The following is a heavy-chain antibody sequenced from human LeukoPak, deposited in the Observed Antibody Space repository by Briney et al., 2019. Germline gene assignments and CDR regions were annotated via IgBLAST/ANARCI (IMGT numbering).Heavy chain of an antibody. CDR1: GYTFTSYD. CDR2: MNPNSGNT. Sequence: ASVKVSCKASGYTFTSYDINWVRQGTGQGLEWMGWMNPNSGNTGYAQKFQGRVTMTRNTSISTAYMELSSLRSEDTAVYYCARVGAPVRYCSSTSCYNGPWFDPWGQGTLVTVSS. D-gene: IGHD2-2*02. V-gene: IGHV1-8*01. CDR3: ARVGAPVRYCSSTSCYNGPWFDP. J-gene: IGHJ5*02.